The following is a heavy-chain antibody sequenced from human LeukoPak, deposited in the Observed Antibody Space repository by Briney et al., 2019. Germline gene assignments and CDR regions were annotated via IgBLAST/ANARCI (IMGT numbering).Heavy chain of an antibody. CDR1: GYSFTIYC. CDR3: GRGLTRPVPRFDP. CDR2: IYPGDSDI. Sequence: GESLKISCKGSGYSFTIYCICGVRQMPGKGLEWMGIIYPGDSDIRYSPSFQGQVTVSGDKSISTAYLQCSVLKASDSAMDYCGRGLTRPVPRFDPWGQGTLLTVS. J-gene: IGHJ5*02. V-gene: IGHV5-51*01. D-gene: IGHD1-20*01.